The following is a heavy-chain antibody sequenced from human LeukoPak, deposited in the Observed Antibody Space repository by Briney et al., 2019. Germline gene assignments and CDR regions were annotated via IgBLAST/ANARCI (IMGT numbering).Heavy chain of an antibody. Sequence: SETLSLTCTVSGGSISGYYWSWIRQPPGKGLEWIGYIYYSGSTNYNPSLKSRVTISVDTSKNQFSLKLSSVTAADTAVYYCARDAMGYSGYGRRYYYGMDVWGQGTTVTVS. CDR2: IYYSGST. J-gene: IGHJ6*02. D-gene: IGHD5-12*01. V-gene: IGHV4-59*01. CDR1: GGSISGYY. CDR3: ARDAMGYSGYGRRYYYGMDV.